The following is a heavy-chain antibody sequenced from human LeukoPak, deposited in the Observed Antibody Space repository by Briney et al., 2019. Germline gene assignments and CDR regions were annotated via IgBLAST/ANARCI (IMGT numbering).Heavy chain of an antibody. CDR1: GGSISSGTYS. V-gene: IGHV4-30-2*01. Sequence: SETLSLTCAVSGGSISSGTYSWSWIRQPPGKGLEWIGYIYQSGTTYYNPSLKSRVTISVDRSENQVSLKLSSVTAADTAVYYCARVSGSWEALDYWGQGTLVTVSP. CDR2: IYQSGTT. CDR3: ARVSGSWEALDY. D-gene: IGHD6-13*01. J-gene: IGHJ4*02.